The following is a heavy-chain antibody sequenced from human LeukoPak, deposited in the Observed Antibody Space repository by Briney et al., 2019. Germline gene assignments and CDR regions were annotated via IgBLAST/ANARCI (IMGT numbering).Heavy chain of an antibody. V-gene: IGHV4-39*01. Sequence: PSETLSLTCTVSGGSISSSSYYWAWLRQPPGKGLEWIGSIYYSGSTYYNPSLKSRVTISVDTSRNQFSLKLSSVTAADTAVYYCARLRAGGYFDYWGQGTLVTVSS. D-gene: IGHD3-10*01. J-gene: IGHJ4*02. CDR3: ARLRAGGYFDY. CDR1: GGSISSSSYY. CDR2: IYYSGST.